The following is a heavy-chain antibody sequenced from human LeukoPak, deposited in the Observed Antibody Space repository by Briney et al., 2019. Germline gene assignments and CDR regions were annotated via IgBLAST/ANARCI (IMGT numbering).Heavy chain of an antibody. V-gene: IGHV4-39*07. CDR2: IYYSGST. CDR3: ARVLYYYDSSGYSSHDYYYYYMDV. J-gene: IGHJ6*03. D-gene: IGHD3-22*01. CDR1: GGSISSSSYY. Sequence: PSETLSLTCTVSGGSISSSSYYWGWIRQPPGNGLEWIGSIYYSGSTYYNPSLKSRVTISVDTSKNQFSLKLSSVTAADTAVYYCARVLYYYDSSGYSSHDYYYYYMDVWGKGTTVTVSS.